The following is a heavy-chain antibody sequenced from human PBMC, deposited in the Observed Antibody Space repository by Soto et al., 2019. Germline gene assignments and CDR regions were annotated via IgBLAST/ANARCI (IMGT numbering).Heavy chain of an antibody. Sequence: QVQLVQSGAEVKKPGASVKVSCKTSGYTFSNYYINWVRQAPGQGLEWMGRINPSGGGTTYAQKFQGRFTMTRVTSTSTVYMDLSSLRSEDTAVYYCARSQEVVVVPAAPIDYWGQGTLVTVSS. J-gene: IGHJ4*02. CDR1: GYTFSNYY. CDR3: ARSQEVVVVPAAPIDY. CDR2: INPSGGGT. V-gene: IGHV1-46*01. D-gene: IGHD2-2*01.